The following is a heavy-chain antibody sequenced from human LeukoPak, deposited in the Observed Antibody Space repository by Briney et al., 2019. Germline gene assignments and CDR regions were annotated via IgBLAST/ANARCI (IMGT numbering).Heavy chain of an antibody. D-gene: IGHD3-22*01. CDR1: GGSINSGDYY. CDR3: ARDDSSGYYLS. V-gene: IGHV4-30-4*01. Sequence: SETLSLTCTVSGGSINSGDYYWSWIRQPPGKGLGWIGYIYYSGTTYYNPSLKSRVTISVDRSKNQFSLKLTSVTAADTAVYYCARDDSSGYYLSWGQGTLVTVSS. J-gene: IGHJ5*02. CDR2: IYYSGTT.